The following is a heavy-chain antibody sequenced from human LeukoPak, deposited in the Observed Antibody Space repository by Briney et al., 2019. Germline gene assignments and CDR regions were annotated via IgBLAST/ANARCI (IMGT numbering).Heavy chain of an antibody. V-gene: IGHV4-39*01. J-gene: IGHJ4*02. D-gene: IGHD2-2*02. CDR3: ARGVVVPAAIRPFDY. Sequence: PSETLSLTCTVSGGSISSSSYYWGWIRQPPGKGLEWIGSIYYSGSIYYNPSLKSRVTISVDTSKNQFSLKLSSVTAADTAVYYCARGVVVPAAIRPFDYWGQGTLVTVSS. CDR1: GGSISSSSYY. CDR2: IYYSGSI.